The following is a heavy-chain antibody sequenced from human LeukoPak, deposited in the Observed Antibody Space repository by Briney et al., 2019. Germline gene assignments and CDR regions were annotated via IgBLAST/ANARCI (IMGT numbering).Heavy chain of an antibody. Sequence: GESLKISCKGSGYSFTSYWIGWVRQMPGKGLEWMGIIYPGDSDTRYSPSFQGQVTISADKSISTAYLQWSSLKASDTAMYYCARHEGLFLSPYGMDVWGQGTTVTVSS. V-gene: IGHV5-51*01. CDR3: ARHEGLFLSPYGMDV. CDR2: IYPGDSDT. J-gene: IGHJ6*02. D-gene: IGHD3-3*01. CDR1: GYSFTSYW.